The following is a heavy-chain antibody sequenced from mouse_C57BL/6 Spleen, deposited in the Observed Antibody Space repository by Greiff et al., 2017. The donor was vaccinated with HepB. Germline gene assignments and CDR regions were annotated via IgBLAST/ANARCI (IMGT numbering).Heavy chain of an antibody. CDR3: ARDRGGNYDAMDY. D-gene: IGHD2-1*01. J-gene: IGHJ4*01. Sequence: EVQRVESGGGLVKPGGSLKLSCAASGFTFSSYAMSWVRQTPEKRLEWVATISDGGSYTYYPDNVKGRFTISRDNAKNNLYLQMSHLKSEDTAMYYCARDRGGNYDAMDYWGQGTSVTVSS. CDR1: GFTFSSYA. V-gene: IGHV5-4*01. CDR2: ISDGGSYT.